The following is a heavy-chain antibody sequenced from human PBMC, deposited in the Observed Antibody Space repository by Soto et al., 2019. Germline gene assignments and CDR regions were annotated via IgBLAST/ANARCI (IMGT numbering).Heavy chain of an antibody. J-gene: IGHJ4*02. CDR2: IYPGDSDT. D-gene: IGHD2-2*01. CDR3: ARPRGYCSSTSCYYDYFDY. V-gene: IGHV5-51*03. Sequence: EVQLVQSGAEVKKPGESLKISCKGSGYSFTSYWIGWVRQMPGKGLEWMGIIYPGDSDTRYSPSFQGQVTISADKSISTAYLQWSSLKASDTAMYYCARPRGYCSSTSCYYDYFDYWGQGTLVTVSS. CDR1: GYSFTSYW.